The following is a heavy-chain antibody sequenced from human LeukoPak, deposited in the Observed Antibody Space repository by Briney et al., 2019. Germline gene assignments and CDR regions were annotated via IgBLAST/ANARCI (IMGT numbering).Heavy chain of an antibody. D-gene: IGHD2/OR15-2a*01. V-gene: IGHV1-8*01. J-gene: IGHJ3*01. CDR1: GYTFTSYD. CDR2: MNPNSGNT. CDR3: ARRNSPSRTTALPRGRVFVF. Sequence: ASVKVSCKASGYTFTSYDINWVRQATGQGLEWVGWMNPNSGNTGYAQKFQGRVTMTRNTSISTAYMELSSLRSEDTAVYYCARRNSPSRTTALPRGRVFVFWGQGTVVSVSS.